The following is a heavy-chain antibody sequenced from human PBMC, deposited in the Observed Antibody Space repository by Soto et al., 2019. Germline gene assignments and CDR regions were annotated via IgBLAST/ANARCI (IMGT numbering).Heavy chain of an antibody. J-gene: IGHJ3*02. Sequence: ASVKVSCKASGYTFTGYYMHWVRQAPGQGLEWMGWINPNSGGTNYAQKFQGWVTMTRDTSISTAYMELSRLRSDDTAVYYCARDWYCSGGSCRDTFEIWGQGTMVTVSS. CDR1: GYTFTGYY. V-gene: IGHV1-2*04. CDR2: INPNSGGT. CDR3: ARDWYCSGGSCRDTFEI. D-gene: IGHD2-15*01.